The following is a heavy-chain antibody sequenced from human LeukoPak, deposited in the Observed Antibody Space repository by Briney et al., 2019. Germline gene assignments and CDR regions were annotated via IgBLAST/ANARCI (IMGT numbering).Heavy chain of an antibody. D-gene: IGHD3-22*01. Sequence: GGSLRLSCAASGFTFSSYGTHWVRQAPGKGLEWVAVIWYDGSNKYYADSVKGRFTISRDNSKNTLYLQMNSLRAEDTAVYYCATEAESNYYGALFDYWGQGTLVTVSS. CDR2: IWYDGSNK. V-gene: IGHV3-33*01. CDR3: ATEAESNYYGALFDY. CDR1: GFTFSSYG. J-gene: IGHJ4*02.